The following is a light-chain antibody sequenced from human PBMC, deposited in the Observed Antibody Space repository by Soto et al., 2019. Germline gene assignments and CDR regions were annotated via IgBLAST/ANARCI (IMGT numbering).Light chain of an antibody. V-gene: IGLV2-14*01. CDR2: DVS. CDR3: YSYTSSSTYV. CDR1: GIDVGAYNY. J-gene: IGLJ1*01. Sequence: QSVLTQPASVSGSPGQSITISCSGTGIDVGAYNYVSWYQQHPAKAPKLMIYDVSNRPSGVSDRFSGSKSGNTASLTISGLQAEDEADYYCYSYTSSSTYVFGSGTKVTVL.